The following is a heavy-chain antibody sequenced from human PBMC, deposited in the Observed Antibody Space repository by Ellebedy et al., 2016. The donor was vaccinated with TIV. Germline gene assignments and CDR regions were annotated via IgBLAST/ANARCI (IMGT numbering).Heavy chain of an antibody. D-gene: IGHD3-10*01. CDR2: FFYSRNT. CDR3: ARDRNYNGSGRFDY. CDR1: GGSISRSYYY. V-gene: IGHV4-39*07. Sequence: MPSETLSLTCTVSGGSISRSYYYWGWIRQPLGKGLEWIGRFFYSRNTYYNPSLKSRVTISVDTSKNQFSLKLTSVTAADTAVDYCARDRNYNGSGRFDYWGQGSLVTVSS. J-gene: IGHJ4*02.